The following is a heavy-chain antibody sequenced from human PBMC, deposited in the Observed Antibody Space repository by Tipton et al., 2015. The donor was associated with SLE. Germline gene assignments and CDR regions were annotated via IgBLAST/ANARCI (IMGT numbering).Heavy chain of an antibody. D-gene: IGHD3-16*01. CDR2: ISSSSSYI. J-gene: IGHJ6*03. CDR1: GFTFSDYY. V-gene: IGHV3-11*06. CDR3: ARDGQGDFYYYYMDV. Sequence: SLRLSCAASGFTFSDYYMTWIRQAPGEGLEWVSYISSSSSYIYYADSVKGRFTISRDNSRNTLYLHLAWLRSEDTAVYYCARDGQGDFYYYYMDVWGKGTTVTVSS.